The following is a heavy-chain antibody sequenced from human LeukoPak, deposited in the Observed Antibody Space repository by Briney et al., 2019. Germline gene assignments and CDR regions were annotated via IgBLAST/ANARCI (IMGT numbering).Heavy chain of an antibody. V-gene: IGHV3-30*01. CDR2: ISYDGSSK. J-gene: IGHJ4*02. CDR1: GFTFSSYA. CDR3: ASPNSGSYYDFDY. Sequence: GRSLRLSCAASGFTFSSYAMHWVRQAPGKGLEWVAVISYDGSSKYYADSVKGRFTISRDNSKSTLYLQMNSLRAEDTAVYYCASPNSGSYYDFDYWGQGTLVTVSS. D-gene: IGHD1-26*01.